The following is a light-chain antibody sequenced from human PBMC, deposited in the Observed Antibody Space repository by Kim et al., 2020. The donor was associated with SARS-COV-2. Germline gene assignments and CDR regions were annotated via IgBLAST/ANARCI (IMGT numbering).Light chain of an antibody. CDR2: KIS. Sequence: QPASISCRTSHSLVHSDRNTYLSLFKQRPGQPPRILIYKISKRFSGVPDIISGSGAGTDFTLKVRGVETEDVAVYYCMQGTQLPYSLDQGTKLEI. CDR3: MQGTQLPYS. V-gene: IGKV2-24*01. CDR1: HSLVHSDRNTY. J-gene: IGKJ2*03.